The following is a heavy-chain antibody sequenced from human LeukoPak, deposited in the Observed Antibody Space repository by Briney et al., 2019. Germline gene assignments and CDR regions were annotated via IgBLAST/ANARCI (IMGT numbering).Heavy chain of an antibody. CDR1: GLTFSSYW. J-gene: IGHJ6*02. Sequence: GGSLRLSCAASGLTFSSYWMSWVRQAPGKGLEWVANIKQGGSEKYYVDSVKGRFTISRDNAKNSLYLQMNSLRAEDTAVYYCARLYYDFWSGYLLYYYYYGMDVWGQGTTVTVSS. CDR3: ARLYYDFWSGYLLYYYYYGMDV. D-gene: IGHD3-3*01. V-gene: IGHV3-7*01. CDR2: IKQGGSEK.